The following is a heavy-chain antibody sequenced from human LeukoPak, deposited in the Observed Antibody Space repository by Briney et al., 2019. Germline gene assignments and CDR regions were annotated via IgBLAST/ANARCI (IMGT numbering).Heavy chain of an antibody. V-gene: IGHV4-30-4*08. D-gene: IGHD3-9*01. CDR1: GGSISSGDYY. J-gene: IGHJ5*02. Sequence: SQTLSLTCTVSGGSISSGDYYWSWIRQPPGKGLEWIGYIYYSGSTYYNPSLKSRVTISVDTSKNQFSLKLSSVTAADTAVSYCARDFAAQYRFDPWGQGTLVTVSS. CDR3: ARDFAAQYRFDP. CDR2: IYYSGST.